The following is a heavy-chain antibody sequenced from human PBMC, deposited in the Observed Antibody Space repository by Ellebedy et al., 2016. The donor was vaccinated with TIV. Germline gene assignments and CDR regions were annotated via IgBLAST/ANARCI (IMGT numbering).Heavy chain of an antibody. D-gene: IGHD5-12*01. CDR3: ARGKWLRLGPFDY. CDR1: GGSISRSY. Sequence: MPSETLSLTCTVSGGSISRSYWSWIRQPPGKGLEWIGYIYYSGSTKYNPSLKSRVTISVDTSKNQFSLKLRFVTAADTAVYYCARGKWLRLGPFDYWGQGTLVTASS. J-gene: IGHJ4*02. CDR2: IYYSGST. V-gene: IGHV4-59*08.